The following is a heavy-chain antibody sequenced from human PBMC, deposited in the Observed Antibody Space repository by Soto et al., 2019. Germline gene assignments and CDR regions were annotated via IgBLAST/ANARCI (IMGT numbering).Heavy chain of an antibody. CDR2: IKSNTDGGTT. D-gene: IGHD3-16*01. CDR3: TTDGSITFGGVGD. Sequence: GGSLRLSCAASGFTFSNAWMNWVRQAPGKGLEWVGRIKSNTDGGTTEYAAPVKGRFTITRDDSKNTQYLQMNSRKTEDTAVYYCTTDGSITFGGVGDWGQGTLVTVSS. J-gene: IGHJ4*02. V-gene: IGHV3-15*07. CDR1: GFTFSNAW.